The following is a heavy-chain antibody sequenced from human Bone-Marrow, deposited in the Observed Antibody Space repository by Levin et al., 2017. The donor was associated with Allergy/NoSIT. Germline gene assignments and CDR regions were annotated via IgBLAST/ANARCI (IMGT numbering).Heavy chain of an antibody. V-gene: IGHV1-2*02. CDR1: EDTFSGHY. Sequence: TGGSLRLSCKASEDTFSGHYMHWVRQAPDQGLQWMGRINPHSGDTYYSQIFQDRVTMTWDTSLNTAYMELSRLRSGDTAIYFCAGSAASGLYVWGQGSVVSVS. J-gene: IGHJ4*02. CDR3: AGSAASGLYV. CDR2: INPHSGDT. D-gene: IGHD6-19*01.